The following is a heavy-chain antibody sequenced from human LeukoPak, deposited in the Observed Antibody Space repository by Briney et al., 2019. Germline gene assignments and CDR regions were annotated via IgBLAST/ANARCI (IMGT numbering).Heavy chain of an antibody. J-gene: IGHJ6*03. CDR2: IYYSGST. V-gene: IGHV4-59*01. CDR3: ARAPRYYDFWSGDLDYYYYMDV. Sequence: PSETLSLTCTVSGGSISSYYWSWIRQPPGKGLEWIGYIYYSGSTNYNPSLKSRVTISVDTSKNQFSLKLSSVTAADTAVYYCARAPRYYDFWSGDLDYYYYMDVWGKGTTVTVSS. D-gene: IGHD3-3*01. CDR1: GGSISSYY.